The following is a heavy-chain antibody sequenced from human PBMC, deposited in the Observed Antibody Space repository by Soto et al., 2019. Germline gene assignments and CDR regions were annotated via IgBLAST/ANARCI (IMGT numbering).Heavy chain of an antibody. Sequence: QVQLQESGPGLVKPSGTLSLTCAVSGGSISSSNWWSWVRQPPGKGLEWIGEIYHSGSTNYNPSLKRRVTISVDTSKSQFSLKLSSVTAADTAVYYCARVSGSYYYGMDVWGQGTTVTVSS. CDR3: ARVSGSYYYGMDV. D-gene: IGHD1-26*01. CDR2: IYHSGST. J-gene: IGHJ6*02. V-gene: IGHV4-4*02. CDR1: GGSISSSNW.